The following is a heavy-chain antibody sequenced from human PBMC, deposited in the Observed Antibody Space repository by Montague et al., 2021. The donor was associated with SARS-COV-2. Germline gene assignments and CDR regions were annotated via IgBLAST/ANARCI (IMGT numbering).Heavy chain of an antibody. CDR2: ISTTGSP. V-gene: IGHV4-61*02. CDR3: TIEGHITTICSGCPRNWFDP. J-gene: IGHJ5*02. Sequence: TLSLTCTLSGDSISRNNLYWTWIRQPAGKRLEWIGRISTTGSPEYNPSLKSRVTLSLDTSKNQFPLRLSSVTAADTAMYYCTIEGHITTICSGCPRNWFDPWGQGTLVTVSS. D-gene: IGHD2-2*01. CDR1: GDSISRNNLY.